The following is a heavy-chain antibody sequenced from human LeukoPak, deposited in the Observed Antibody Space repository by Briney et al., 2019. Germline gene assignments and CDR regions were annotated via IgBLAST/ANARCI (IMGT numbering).Heavy chain of an antibody. CDR2: IYYSGST. V-gene: IGHV4-30-4*01. CDR3: ARDRAMVRGVGSPKRYAFDI. J-gene: IGHJ3*02. Sequence: PSQTLSLICTVSGGSISTGDYFWSWIRQPPGKGLEWIGYIYYSGSTYYNPSLKSRVTISVDTSKNQFSLKLSSVTAADTAVYYCARDRAMVRGVGSPKRYAFDIWGQGTMVTVSS. CDR1: GGSISTGDYF. D-gene: IGHD3-10*01.